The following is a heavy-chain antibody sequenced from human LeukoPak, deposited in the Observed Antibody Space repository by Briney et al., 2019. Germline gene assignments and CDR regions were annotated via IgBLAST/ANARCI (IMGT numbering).Heavy chain of an antibody. J-gene: IGHJ4*02. V-gene: IGHV5-51*01. CDR2: IYAGDCGS. Sequence: AESPQISCYAAGDRFTSYCNGRLRQLPGKGLQWLVFIYAGDCGSRYSASFKGRFTISADNSMSTVYLQRSSLRAADTAIYYCARRGYGSEEYDYWGQGTLVTVSS. CDR3: ARRGYGSEEYDY. CDR1: GDRFTSYC. D-gene: IGHD2/OR15-2a*01.